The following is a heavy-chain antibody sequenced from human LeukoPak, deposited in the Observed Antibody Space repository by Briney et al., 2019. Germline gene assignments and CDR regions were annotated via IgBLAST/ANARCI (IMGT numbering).Heavy chain of an antibody. CDR1: GDSVSSNSAT. D-gene: IGHD3-22*01. V-gene: IGHV6-1*01. J-gene: IGHJ3*02. CDR2: TFYRSKWYN. CDR3: VRALYDSDGYPVHAFDI. Sequence: SQILSLTCAISGDSVSSNSATWSWIRQSPSRGLEWLGRTFYRSKWYNDYALSVKSRVTITSDTSKNQFSLQMNSVTPEDTAMYYCVRALYDSDGYPVHAFDIWGQGTMVTVSS.